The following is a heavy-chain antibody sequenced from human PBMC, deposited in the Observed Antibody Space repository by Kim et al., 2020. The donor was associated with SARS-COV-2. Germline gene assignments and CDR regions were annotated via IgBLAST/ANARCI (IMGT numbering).Heavy chain of an antibody. J-gene: IGHJ4*02. Sequence: FGTANYAPKFQGRVTITADESTSTAYMELSSLRSEDTAVYYCARDGSEDYWGQGTLVTVSS. V-gene: IGHV1-69*01. CDR2: FGTA. CDR3: ARDGSEDY. D-gene: IGHD1-1*01.